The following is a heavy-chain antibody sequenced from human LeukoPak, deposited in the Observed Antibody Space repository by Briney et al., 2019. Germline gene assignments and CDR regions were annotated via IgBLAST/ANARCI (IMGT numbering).Heavy chain of an antibody. J-gene: IGHJ4*02. Sequence: GGSLRLSCTASGFTFSTHWMTWVRQPPGKGLEWVANIKEDGSVKYYVDSVKGRFTISRDNTKNALYLQMNSLRAEDTAVYYCARDGIAAVDFDYWGQGILVTVSS. CDR1: GFTFSTHW. D-gene: IGHD6-13*01. CDR3: ARDGIAAVDFDY. CDR2: IKEDGSVK. V-gene: IGHV3-7*01.